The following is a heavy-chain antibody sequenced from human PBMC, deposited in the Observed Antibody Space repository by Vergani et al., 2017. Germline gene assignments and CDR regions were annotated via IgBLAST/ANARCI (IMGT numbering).Heavy chain of an antibody. D-gene: IGHD6-19*01. Sequence: EVQLLESGGDLVQPGGSLRLSCTASGFTISAYAMTWVRQAPGKGLEWVSVIGDSYGDIHYADSVKGRFTISRDNSKNTLSLHMNSLRPEDTAVYYCAKVGRSEVAGTFGAFDIWGQGTMVTVSS. CDR1: GFTISAYA. J-gene: IGHJ3*02. CDR3: AKVGRSEVAGTFGAFDI. CDR2: IGDSYGDI. V-gene: IGHV3-23*01.